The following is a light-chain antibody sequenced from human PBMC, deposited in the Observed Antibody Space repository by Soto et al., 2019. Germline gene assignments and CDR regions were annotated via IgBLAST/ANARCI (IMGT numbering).Light chain of an antibody. V-gene: IGKV1-5*03. CDR1: QSISSW. CDR2: KAS. Sequence: DIQMTQSPSTLSASVGDRVTITCRASQSISSWLAWYQQKPGKAPKLLIYKASSLEGGVPSRFSGSGSGTEFTLTISSLQPDDLANYYCQQYNSYPWTFGQGTKVEIK. J-gene: IGKJ1*01. CDR3: QQYNSYPWT.